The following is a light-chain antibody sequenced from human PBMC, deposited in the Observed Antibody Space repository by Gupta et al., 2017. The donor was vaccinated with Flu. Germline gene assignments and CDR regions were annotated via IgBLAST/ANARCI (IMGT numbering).Light chain of an antibody. V-gene: IGKV3-11*01. CDR3: QQRSNWLRT. Sequence: EIVLTQSPATLSLSPGERATLSCRASQSVSSYLAWYQQKPGQAPRLLIYDASNRATGIPARLSGSGSGTDFTLTISSLEPEDFAVYYCQQRSNWLRTFGPGTKVDIK. CDR1: QSVSSY. J-gene: IGKJ3*01. CDR2: DAS.